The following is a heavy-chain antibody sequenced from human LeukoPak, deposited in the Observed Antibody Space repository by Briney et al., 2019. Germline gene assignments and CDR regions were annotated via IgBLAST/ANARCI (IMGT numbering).Heavy chain of an antibody. Sequence: ASVKVSCKASGYTFTSYGISWVRQAPGQGLERMGWISAYNGNTNYAQKLQGRVTMTTDTSTSTAYMELRSLRSDDTAVYYCARDRTPGYYYDSSGNRGPLDPWGQGTLVTVSS. CDR1: GYTFTSYG. V-gene: IGHV1-18*01. D-gene: IGHD3-22*01. CDR2: ISAYNGNT. J-gene: IGHJ5*02. CDR3: ARDRTPGYYYDSSGNRGPLDP.